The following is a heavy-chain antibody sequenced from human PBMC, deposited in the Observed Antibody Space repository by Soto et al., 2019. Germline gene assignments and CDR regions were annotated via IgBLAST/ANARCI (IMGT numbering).Heavy chain of an antibody. CDR1: GFTFSSYA. CDR2: ISYDGSNK. Sequence: GGSLRLSCAASGFTFSSYAMHWVRQAPGKGLEWVAVISYDGSNKYYADSVKGRFTISRDNSKNTLYLQMNSLRAEDTAVYYCARDFLIEGLDPSQITAGVDYWGQGTLVTVSS. J-gene: IGHJ4*02. D-gene: IGHD6-13*01. V-gene: IGHV3-30-3*01. CDR3: ARDFLIEGLDPSQITAGVDY.